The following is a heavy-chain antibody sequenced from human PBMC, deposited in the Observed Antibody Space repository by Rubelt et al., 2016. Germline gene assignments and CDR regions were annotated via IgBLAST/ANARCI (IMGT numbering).Heavy chain of an antibody. CDR2: ISGGGANT. D-gene: IGHD1-26*01. CDR3: AREGLVGATGFDF. J-gene: IGHJ4*02. Sequence: VRQAPGKGLEWVSTISGGGANTFYADSVKGRFTISRDNSKNTLYLQMNSLTPEDSAVLYCAREGLVGATGFDFWGRGTLVTVSS. V-gene: IGHV3-23*01.